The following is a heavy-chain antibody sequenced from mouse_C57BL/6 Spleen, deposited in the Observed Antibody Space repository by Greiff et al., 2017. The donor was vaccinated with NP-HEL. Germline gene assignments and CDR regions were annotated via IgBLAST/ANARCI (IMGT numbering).Heavy chain of an antibody. V-gene: IGHV3-6*01. Sequence: EVQLQESGPGLVKPSQSLSLTCSVTGYSITSGYYWNWIRQFPGNKREWMGYISYDGSNNYNPSLKNRISITRDTSKNQFFLKLNSVTTEDTATYYCAREGIYYDYDGGMDYWGQGTSVTVSS. D-gene: IGHD2-4*01. CDR1: GYSITSGYY. CDR2: ISYDGSN. J-gene: IGHJ4*01. CDR3: AREGIYYDYDGGMDY.